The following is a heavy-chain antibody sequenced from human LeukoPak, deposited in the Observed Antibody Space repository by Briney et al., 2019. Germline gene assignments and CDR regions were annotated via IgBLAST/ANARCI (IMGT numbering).Heavy chain of an antibody. Sequence: AGESLKIACKGSGYSFTSYWIGWVRQMPGKGLEWMGIIYPGDSDTRYSPSFQGQVTISADKSISTAYLQWSSLKASDTAMYYCARHIAARPLYYYYYMDVWGKGTTVTVSS. J-gene: IGHJ6*03. CDR2: IYPGDSDT. CDR1: GYSFTSYW. V-gene: IGHV5-51*01. CDR3: ARHIAARPLYYYYYMDV. D-gene: IGHD6-6*01.